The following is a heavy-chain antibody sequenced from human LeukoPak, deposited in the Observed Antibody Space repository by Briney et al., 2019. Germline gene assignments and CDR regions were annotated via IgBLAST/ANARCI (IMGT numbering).Heavy chain of an antibody. D-gene: IGHD1-26*01. J-gene: IGHJ6*03. CDR3: ARVVGANYYYYYMDV. CDR1: GGSISSRSYY. Sequence: SETLSLTCIVSGGSISSRSYYWGWIRQPPGKGLEWIGSINYSGSTYYNPSLKSRVTLSVDTSKNQFSLKLNSVTAADTAVYYCARVVGANYYYYYMDVWGKGTTVTVSS. V-gene: IGHV4-39*07. CDR2: INYSGST.